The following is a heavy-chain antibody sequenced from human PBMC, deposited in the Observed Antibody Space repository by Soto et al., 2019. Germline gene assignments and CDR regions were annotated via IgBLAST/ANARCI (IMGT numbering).Heavy chain of an antibody. J-gene: IGHJ4*02. V-gene: IGHV1-2*02. Sequence: GASVKVSCKASGYTFTGYYMHWVRQAPGQGLEWMGCINPNSGGTNYAQKFQGRVTMTRDTSISTAYMELSRLRSDDTAVYYCARDSDCSGGSCYSGSFDYWGQGTLVTVSS. CDR3: ARDSDCSGGSCYSGSFDY. CDR2: INPNSGGT. D-gene: IGHD2-15*01. CDR1: GYTFTGYY.